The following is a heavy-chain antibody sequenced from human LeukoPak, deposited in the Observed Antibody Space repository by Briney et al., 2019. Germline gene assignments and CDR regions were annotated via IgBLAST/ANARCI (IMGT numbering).Heavy chain of an antibody. CDR1: GFTFSSYS. V-gene: IGHV3-21*01. J-gene: IGHJ4*02. D-gene: IGHD6-25*01. CDR3: GSESPTIAAFDY. Sequence: ETGGSLRLSCAASGFTFSSYSMNWVRQAPGKGLEWVSSISSSSSYIYYADSVKGRFTISRDNAKNSLFLQMNSLRAEDTAVYYCGSESPTIAAFDYWGQGTLVTVSS. CDR2: ISSSSSYI.